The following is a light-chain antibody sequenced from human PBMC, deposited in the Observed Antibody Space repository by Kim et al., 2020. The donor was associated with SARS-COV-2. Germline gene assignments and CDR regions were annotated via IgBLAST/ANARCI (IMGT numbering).Light chain of an antibody. J-gene: IGKJ2*01. CDR2: DAS. V-gene: IGKV1-5*01. CDR3: QQYNSLPYA. Sequence: DIQMTQSPSTLSASVGDRVTITCRASQSFSSWLAWYQQKPGRAPKLLIYDASSLESGVPSRFSGRRSGTEFTLTISSLQPDDFATYYCQQYNSLPYAFGQETKLEIK. CDR1: QSFSSW.